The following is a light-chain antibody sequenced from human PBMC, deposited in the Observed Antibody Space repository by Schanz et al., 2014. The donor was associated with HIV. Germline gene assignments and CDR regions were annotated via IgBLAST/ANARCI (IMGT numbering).Light chain of an antibody. CDR1: SSNIGAGYD. V-gene: IGLV1-40*01. CDR2: GNS. CDR3: QSYDSSLTTWV. J-gene: IGLJ3*02. Sequence: QSVLTQPPSVSGAPGQRVTISCTGSSSNIGAGYDVHWYQQLPGTAPKLLIYGNSNRPSGVPARFSVSKSGTSASLAITGLQSGDEADYYCQSYDSSLTTWVFGGGTKLTVL.